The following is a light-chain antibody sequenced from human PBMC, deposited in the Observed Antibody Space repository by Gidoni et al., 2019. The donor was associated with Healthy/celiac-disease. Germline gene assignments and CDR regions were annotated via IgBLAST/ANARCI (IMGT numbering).Light chain of an antibody. CDR1: QSVSSSY. V-gene: IGKV3-20*01. CDR2: GAS. J-gene: IGKJ3*01. Sequence: QSPGTLALSPGERATLSCRASQSVSSSYLAWYQQKAGQAPRLLIYGASSRATGIPDMFSSSGSRTDFTPTISRLEPEDFALYYCQRYGSSNTFGPGTKVDIK. CDR3: QRYGSSNT.